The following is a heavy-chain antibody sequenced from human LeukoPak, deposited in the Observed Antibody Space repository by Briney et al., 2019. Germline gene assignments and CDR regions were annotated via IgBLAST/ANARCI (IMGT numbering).Heavy chain of an antibody. V-gene: IGHV3-23*01. CDR3: AKDAVGVAVALN. CDR1: GFTFSSYG. CDR2: VSGSGGST. D-gene: IGHD6-19*01. Sequence: GRSLRLSCVASGFTFSSYGMTWVRQAPGKGLGWVSAVSGSGGSTYNADSVKGRFTISRDNSKNTLYLQMSSMRADDTAVYYCAKDAVGVAVALNWGQGTLVTVSS. J-gene: IGHJ4*02.